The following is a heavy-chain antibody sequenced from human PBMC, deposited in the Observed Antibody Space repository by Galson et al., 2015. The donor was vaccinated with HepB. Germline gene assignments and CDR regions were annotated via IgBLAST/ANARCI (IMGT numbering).Heavy chain of an antibody. D-gene: IGHD6-13*01. CDR1: GFTFSSYS. Sequence: SLRLSCAASGFTFSSYSMNWVRQAPGKGLEWVSSISSSSSYIYYADSVKGRFTISRDNAKNSLYLQMNSLRAEDTAVYYCARDRRSIAAAGELNWFDPWGQGTLVTVSS. CDR3: ARDRRSIAAAGELNWFDP. J-gene: IGHJ5*02. CDR2: ISSSSSYI. V-gene: IGHV3-21*01.